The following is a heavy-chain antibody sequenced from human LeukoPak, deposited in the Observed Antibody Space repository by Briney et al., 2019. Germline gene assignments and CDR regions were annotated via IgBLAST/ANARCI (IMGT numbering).Heavy chain of an antibody. D-gene: IGHD3-10*01. CDR1: GDSLSNNNVA. J-gene: IGHJ4*02. Sequence: SQTLSLTCAISGDSLSNNNVAWNWIRQSPSRGLEWLGRTYYRPKFNTDYAVSVKSLIAINSGTSKNQFSLQLNSVTPEHTGVYYCARGSHSSFDYWGQGTLVTVSS. V-gene: IGHV6-1*01. CDR2: TYYRPKFNT. CDR3: ARGSHSSFDY.